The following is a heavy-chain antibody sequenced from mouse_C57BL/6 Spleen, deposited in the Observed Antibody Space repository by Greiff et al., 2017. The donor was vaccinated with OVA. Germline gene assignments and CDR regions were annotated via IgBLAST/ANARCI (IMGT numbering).Heavy chain of an antibody. Sequence: QVQLKESGPGILQPSQTLSLTCSFSGFSLSTFGMGVGWIRQPSGKGLEWLAHIWWDDDKYYNPALKSRLTISKDTSKNQVFLKIANVDTADTATHYCARIVTRTGTGGDFDYWGQGTTLTVSS. D-gene: IGHD4-1*01. V-gene: IGHV8-8*01. CDR1: GFSLSTFGMG. J-gene: IGHJ2*01. CDR2: IWWDDDK. CDR3: ARIVTRTGTGGDFDY.